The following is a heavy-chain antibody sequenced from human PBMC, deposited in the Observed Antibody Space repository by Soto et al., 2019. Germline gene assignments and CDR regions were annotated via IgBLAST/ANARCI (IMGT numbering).Heavy chain of an antibody. J-gene: IGHJ6*02. D-gene: IGHD2-8*01. Sequence: QPGGSLRLSCEVSGFIFSEYEFNWVRQAPGKGLEWVSYIGKNGRDIYDADSVKGRFTISRDDDKSTLYLEMNSLRAEDTAVYYCVRAPGSMYYAMDAWGQGTMVTVSS. V-gene: IGHV3-48*03. CDR3: VRAPGSMYYAMDA. CDR1: GFIFSEYE. CDR2: IGKNGRDI.